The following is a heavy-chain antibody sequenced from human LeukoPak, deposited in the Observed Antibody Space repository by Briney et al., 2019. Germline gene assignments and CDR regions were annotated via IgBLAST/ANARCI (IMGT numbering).Heavy chain of an antibody. CDR1: GYSISSAYY. CDR3: ARGFRGDNFDY. Sequence: SETLSLTCSVSGYSISSAYYWGWIRQPPGKGLEWIGTMYHSGSTNYNPSLKSRVAISVDTSKNQFSLKLSSVTAADTAVYFCARGFRGDNFDYWGQGTLVTVSS. D-gene: IGHD7-27*01. V-gene: IGHV4-38-2*02. CDR2: MYHSGST. J-gene: IGHJ4*02.